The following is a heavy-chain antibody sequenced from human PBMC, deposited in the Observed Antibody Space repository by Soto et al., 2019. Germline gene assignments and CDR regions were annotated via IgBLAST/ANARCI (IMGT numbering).Heavy chain of an antibody. J-gene: IGHJ5*02. CDR1: GFTFSSYS. CDR3: ARDVNGGFCGA. D-gene: IGHD2-21*01. CDR2: ISSRNSDM. V-gene: IGHV3-21*01. Sequence: EVQLVESGGGLVKPGGSLRLSCAASGFTFSSYSMNWVRQAPGKGLEWVSTISSRNSDMYYVDSVKGRFTISRDNARNSVYLQMNSLRADDTAVYYCARDVNGGFCGAWGQGTLVTVSS.